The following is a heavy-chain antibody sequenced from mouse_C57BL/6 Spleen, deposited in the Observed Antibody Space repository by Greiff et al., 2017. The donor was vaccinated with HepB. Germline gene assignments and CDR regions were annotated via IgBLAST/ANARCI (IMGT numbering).Heavy chain of an antibody. J-gene: IGHJ4*01. CDR2: ISYDGSN. D-gene: IGHD2-10*01. Sequence: EVKLMESGPGLVKPSQSLSLTCSVTGYSITSGYYWNWIRQFPGNKLEWMGYISYDGSNNYNPSLKNRISITRDTSKNQFFLKLNSVTTEDTATYYCASLLSYAMDYWGQGTSVTVSS. CDR3: ASLLSYAMDY. CDR1: GYSITSGYY. V-gene: IGHV3-6*01.